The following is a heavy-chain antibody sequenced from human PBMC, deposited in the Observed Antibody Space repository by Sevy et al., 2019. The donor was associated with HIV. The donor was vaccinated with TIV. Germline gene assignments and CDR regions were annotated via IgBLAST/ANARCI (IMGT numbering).Heavy chain of an antibody. CDR2: IWYDGSNK. CDR1: GFTFSSYG. J-gene: IGHJ3*02. V-gene: IGHV3-33*01. Sequence: GGSLRLSCAASGFTFSSYGMHWVRQAPGKGLEWVAVIWYDGSNKYYADSVKGRFTISRDNSKNTLYLQMNSLRAEDTAVYYCARATGNWGDDAFGIWGQGTMVTVSS. D-gene: IGHD7-27*01. CDR3: ARATGNWGDDAFGI.